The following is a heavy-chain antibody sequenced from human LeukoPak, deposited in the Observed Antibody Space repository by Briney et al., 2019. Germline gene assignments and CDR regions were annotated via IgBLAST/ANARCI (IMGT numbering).Heavy chain of an antibody. CDR2: IYVSGQTT. CDR1: GFKFSSHA. CDR3: AKDYRIGYSDHFDY. V-gene: IGHV3-23*01. J-gene: IGHJ4*02. D-gene: IGHD2-21*01. Sequence: PGGSLRLSCVGSGFKFSSHAMSWVRQAPEKGLEWVSGIYVSGQTTHYADSVKGRFSISRDNSKNTLYLQMDSLRGEDTAIYYCAKDYRIGYSDHFDYWGQGALVTVSS.